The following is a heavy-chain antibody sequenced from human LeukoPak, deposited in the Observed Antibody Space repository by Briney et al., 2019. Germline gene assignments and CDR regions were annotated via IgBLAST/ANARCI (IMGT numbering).Heavy chain of an antibody. CDR3: ARGSWGFDY. J-gene: IGHJ4*02. D-gene: IGHD3-16*01. Sequence: SETLPLTCAVYGGSFSGYYWSWIRQPPGKGLEWIGEINHSGSTNYNPSLKSRVTIPVDTSKNQFSLKLSSVTAADTAVYYCARGSWGFDYWGQGTLVTVSS. CDR1: GGSFSGYY. V-gene: IGHV4-34*01. CDR2: INHSGST.